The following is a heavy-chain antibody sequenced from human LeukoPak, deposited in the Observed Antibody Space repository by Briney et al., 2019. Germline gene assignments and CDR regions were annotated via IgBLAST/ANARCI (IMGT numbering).Heavy chain of an antibody. D-gene: IGHD2-8*02. CDR2: ISPSGDST. CDR1: GFTFSSHS. V-gene: IGHV3-23*01. CDR3: ARRLTGGVTDFFDF. J-gene: IGHJ4*02. Sequence: GGSVRLSRAASGFTFSSHSMSWVRQPPGEGLEWVAAISPSGDSTTYRDSVKGQFTISRDNSRNRLYLQMNTLTVEDTAIYYSARRLTGGVTDFFDFWGQGALVTVSS.